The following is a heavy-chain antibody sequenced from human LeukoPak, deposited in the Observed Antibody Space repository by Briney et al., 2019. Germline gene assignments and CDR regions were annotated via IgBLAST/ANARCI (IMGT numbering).Heavy chain of an antibody. D-gene: IGHD1-26*01. CDR1: GYNFLSYS. CDR3: ARRTYGTSGTYSCFDP. CDR2: IYPGDSDA. V-gene: IGHV5-51*01. Sequence: GESLKISCKGSGYNFLSYSIVWVRQMPGRGLEWMGIIYPGDSDATYSPSFEGRVTFSADKSINTAYLQWSSLKASDTAIYYCARRTYGTSGTYSCFDPWGQGTLVTVSS. J-gene: IGHJ5*02.